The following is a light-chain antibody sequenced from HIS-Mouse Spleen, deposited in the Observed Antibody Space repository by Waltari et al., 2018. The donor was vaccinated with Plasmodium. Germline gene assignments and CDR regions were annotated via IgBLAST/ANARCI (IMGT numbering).Light chain of an antibody. J-gene: IGKJ2*01. Sequence: EIVMTQSPATLSVSPGERATLYCRARQSVSSNLAWYQQKPSQAPRLLIYGASTRATGIPARFSGSGSGTEFTLTISSMQSEDFAVYYCQQYNNWPPDTFGQGTKLEIK. CDR3: QQYNNWPPDT. CDR2: GAS. CDR1: QSVSSN. V-gene: IGKV3-15*01.